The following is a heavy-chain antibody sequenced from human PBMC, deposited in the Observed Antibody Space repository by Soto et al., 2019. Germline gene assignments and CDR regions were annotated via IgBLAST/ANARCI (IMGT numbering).Heavy chain of an antibody. V-gene: IGHV1-46*01. CDR1: GYTFTSYY. CDR3: ARDIVVVVAAGPRYYFDY. CDR2: INPSGGST. D-gene: IGHD2-15*01. Sequence: QVQLVQSGAEVKKAGASVKVSCKASGYTFTSYYMHWVRQAPGQGLEWMGIINPSGGSTSYAQKFQGRVTMTRDTSTSTVYMELSSLRSEDTAVYYCARDIVVVVAAGPRYYFDYWGQGTLVTVSS. J-gene: IGHJ4*02.